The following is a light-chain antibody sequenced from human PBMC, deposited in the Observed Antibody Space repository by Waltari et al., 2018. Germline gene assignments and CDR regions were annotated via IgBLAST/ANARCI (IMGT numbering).Light chain of an antibody. V-gene: IGKV3-15*01. CDR2: AAS. J-gene: IGKJ2*01. CDR1: QSVSSN. Sequence: EIVMTQSPATLSVSPGERVTLSCRASQSVSSNLAWYQQKPGQAPRVLIYAASTRATGIPARFSGSGSGTEFTLTISSLQPEDFAVYYCQQYNNWPPMYTFGQGTKLEIK. CDR3: QQYNNWPPMYT.